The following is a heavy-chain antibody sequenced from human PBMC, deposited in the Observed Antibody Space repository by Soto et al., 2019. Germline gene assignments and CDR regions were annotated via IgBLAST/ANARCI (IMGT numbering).Heavy chain of an antibody. J-gene: IGHJ4*02. CDR2: IYSGGST. CDR3: ARDRYYYDSSGYYYFDY. D-gene: IGHD3-22*01. V-gene: IGHV3-53*01. Sequence: PGGSLGLSCAASGFPVSSNDMSWVRQAPGKGLEWVSVIYSGGSTYYADSVKGRFTISRDNSKNTLYLQMNSLRAEDTAVYYCARDRYYYDSSGYYYFDYWGQGTLVTVSS. CDR1: GFPVSSND.